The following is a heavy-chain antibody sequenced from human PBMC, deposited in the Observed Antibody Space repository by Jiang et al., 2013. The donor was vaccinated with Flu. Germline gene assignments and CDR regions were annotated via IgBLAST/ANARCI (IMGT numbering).Heavy chain of an antibody. D-gene: IGHD1-26*01. CDR3: TTPEGFHGRDAFGI. V-gene: IGHV3-15*01. CDR2: IKSKTDGGTT. Sequence: QLLESGGGLVKPGGSLRLSCAASGFTFSNAWMSWVRQAPGKGLEWVGRIKSKTDGGTTDYAAPVKGRFTISRDDSKNTLYLQMNSLKTEDTAVYYCTTPEGFHGRDAFGIWGQGTMVTVSS. J-gene: IGHJ3*02. CDR1: GFTFSNAW.